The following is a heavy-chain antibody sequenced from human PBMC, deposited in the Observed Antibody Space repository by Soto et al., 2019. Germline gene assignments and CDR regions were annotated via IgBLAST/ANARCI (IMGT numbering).Heavy chain of an antibody. CDR2: IISSGSTI. CDR3: VRGRSPFLGRVMDV. J-gene: IGHJ6*02. V-gene: IGHV3-11*01. Sequence: GLYLRLSYAASGFTFSDYYMSWIRQAPGKGLEWVSYIISSGSTIYYADSVKVRFTISRDNAKNSLYLQMNILRAEDTAVYYCVRGRSPFLGRVMDVWVQGTTVTVS. D-gene: IGHD4-17*01. CDR1: GFTFSDYY.